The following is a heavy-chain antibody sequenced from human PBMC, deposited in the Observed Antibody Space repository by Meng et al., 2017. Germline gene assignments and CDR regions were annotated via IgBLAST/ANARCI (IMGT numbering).Heavy chain of an antibody. Sequence: GESLKISCAASGFTFSSYSMNRVRQAPGKGLEWVSSISSSSSYIYYADSVKGRFTISRDNAKNSLYLQMNSLRAEDTAVYYCARDKYYYDSSGPNYYYYGMDVWGQGTTVTVSS. V-gene: IGHV3-21*01. CDR1: GFTFSSYS. CDR2: ISSSSSYI. J-gene: IGHJ6*02. D-gene: IGHD3-22*01. CDR3: ARDKYYYDSSGPNYYYYGMDV.